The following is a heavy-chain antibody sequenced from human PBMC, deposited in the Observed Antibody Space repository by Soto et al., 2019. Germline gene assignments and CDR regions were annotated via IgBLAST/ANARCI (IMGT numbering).Heavy chain of an antibody. D-gene: IGHD5-18*01. CDR1: GFTFSTYG. Sequence: GGSLRLSCAASGFTFSTYGMHWVRQAPGKGLEWVAVISYDGSNKYYADSVKGRFTISRDNSKNTLYLQMNSLRAEDTAVYYCGRAYTAMVLDYWGRVTLV. V-gene: IGHV3-30*03. J-gene: IGHJ4*02. CDR2: ISYDGSNK. CDR3: GRAYTAMVLDY.